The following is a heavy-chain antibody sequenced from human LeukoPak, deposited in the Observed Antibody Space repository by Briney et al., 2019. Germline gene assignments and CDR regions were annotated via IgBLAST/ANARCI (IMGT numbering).Heavy chain of an antibody. J-gene: IGHJ4*02. CDR2: ITSGFTP. V-gene: IGHV3-23*01. CDR1: GLTFSDYA. CDR3: AKDYSDSRVADVFLEY. D-gene: IGHD2-15*01. Sequence: GGSLRLSCAVSGLTFSDYAMSWFRQAPGKGLEWVSAITSGFTPLYADSVKGRFTVSRDNSKNTFHMQMHSLRADDTAVYFCAKDYSDSRVADVFLEYWGQGTLVTVSS.